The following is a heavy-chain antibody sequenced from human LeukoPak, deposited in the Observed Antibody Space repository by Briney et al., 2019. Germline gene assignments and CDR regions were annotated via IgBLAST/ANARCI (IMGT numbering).Heavy chain of an antibody. CDR2: NYHSGST. J-gene: IGHJ5*02. CDR1: GYSISSGYY. Sequence: SETLSLTCAVSGYSISSGYYWGGSRPPPGKGLEGIGSNYHSGSTYYNPALKRGVTISVDTSKNQFSLKLSSVTAADTAVYYCARDLRFYGSGSPNWFDPWGQGTLVTVSS. V-gene: IGHV4-38-2*02. D-gene: IGHD3-10*01. CDR3: ARDLRFYGSGSPNWFDP.